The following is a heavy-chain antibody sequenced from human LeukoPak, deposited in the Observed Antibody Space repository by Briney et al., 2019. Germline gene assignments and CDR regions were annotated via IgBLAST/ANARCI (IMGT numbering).Heavy chain of an antibody. CDR3: ASIIAAPNWFYP. CDR1: GYTFTGYY. CDR2: INPNSGGT. D-gene: IGHD6-6*01. Sequence: ASVKVSCKASGYTFTGYYMHWVRQAPGQGLEWMGWINPNSGGTNYAQKFQGRVTMTRDTSISTAYMELSRLRSDDTALYYCASIIAAPNWFYPWSQGTLVTVSS. V-gene: IGHV1-2*02. J-gene: IGHJ5*02.